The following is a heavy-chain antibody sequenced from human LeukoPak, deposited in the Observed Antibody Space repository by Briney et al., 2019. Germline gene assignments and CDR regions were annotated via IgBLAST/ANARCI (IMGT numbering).Heavy chain of an antibody. J-gene: IGHJ4*02. V-gene: IGHV1-45*02. CDR2: ITPFNGNT. CDR3: ARSGVSADGGEFDC. Sequence: ASVKVSCKASGYIFTYRYLHWVRQAPGQALEWMGWITPFNGNTNYAQKLQDRVTIRSDRSMSTAYMELSSLRSEDTAMYYCARSGVSADGGEFDCWGQGTLVTVSS. CDR1: GYIFTYRY. D-gene: IGHD1-26*01.